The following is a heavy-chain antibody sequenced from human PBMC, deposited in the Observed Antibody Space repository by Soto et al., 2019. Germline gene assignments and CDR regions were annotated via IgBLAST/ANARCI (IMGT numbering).Heavy chain of an antibody. Sequence: SETLSLTCNVSGASLDRCNYYWDWIRQSPGKGLEWIGTTYYNGNAYYNPSLRSRVTMSVDTSKNQFSLKLMSVTAADTAVYYCARHFVAVVIKGWGYWGQGTLVTVS. D-gene: IGHD3-22*01. CDR1: GASLDRCNYY. V-gene: IGHV4-39*01. J-gene: IGHJ4*02. CDR3: ARHFVAVVIKGWGY. CDR2: TYYNGNA.